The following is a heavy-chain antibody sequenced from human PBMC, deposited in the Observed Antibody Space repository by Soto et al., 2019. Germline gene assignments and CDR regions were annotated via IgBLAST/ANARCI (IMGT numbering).Heavy chain of an antibody. CDR1: GFSLTTTGVG. CDR3: VHSFYDLSGPFLFDY. D-gene: IGHD3-22*01. Sequence: QITLKESGPTLVKPTQTLTLTCTFSGFSLTTTGVGVGWVRQPPGKALEWLALIYWDDDRRLSPSLKNRLTITRDTSKAQVVLTLTHMHPVYTATYYCVHSFYDLSGPFLFDYWGQGTLVTVSS. V-gene: IGHV2-5*02. CDR2: IYWDDDR. J-gene: IGHJ4*02.